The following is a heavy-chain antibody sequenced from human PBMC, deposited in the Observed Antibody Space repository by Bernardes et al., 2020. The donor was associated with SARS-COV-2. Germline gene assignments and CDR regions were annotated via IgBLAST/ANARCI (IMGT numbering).Heavy chain of an antibody. CDR2: IYYSGTA. CDR3: ARTQWDVYKRYFHH. V-gene: IGHV4-30-4*01. CDR1: GDSISNDDCY. J-gene: IGHJ1*01. D-gene: IGHD1-26*01. Sequence: TLSLTCTVSGDSISNDDCYWNWIRQSPGKGLEWIGYIYYSGTAYYNPSLENRVSLSVDTSKNQFSLNLRSVTAADTAVYYCARTQWDVYKRYFHHWGQGTLVTVSS.